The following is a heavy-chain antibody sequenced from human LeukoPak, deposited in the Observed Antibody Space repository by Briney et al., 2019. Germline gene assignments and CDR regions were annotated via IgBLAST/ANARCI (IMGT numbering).Heavy chain of an antibody. Sequence: PGGSLRLSCAASRFSFRSYDMHWVRQAPGKGLEWVSYISSDGTTMYYADSVKGRFTIPRDNAKKSLYLQMNNLRAEDTAVYYCARETQYYFDYWGQGTLVTVSS. J-gene: IGHJ4*02. CDR2: ISSDGTTM. CDR3: ARETQYYFDY. CDR1: RFSFRSYD. D-gene: IGHD4-11*01. V-gene: IGHV3-48*03.